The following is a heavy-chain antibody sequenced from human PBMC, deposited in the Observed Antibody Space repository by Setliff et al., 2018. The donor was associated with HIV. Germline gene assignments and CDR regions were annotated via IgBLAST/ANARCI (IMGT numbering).Heavy chain of an antibody. CDR1: GGSISAHY. J-gene: IGHJ2*01. V-gene: IGHV4-59*04. CDR3: ARPSTGGGYNYWYFDL. CDR2: IYYSGTT. Sequence: SSETLSLSCSVSGGSISAHYWSWIRQSPGKGLEWIGYIYYSGTTYYNPSLKSRVTISVDTSKNQFSLKLSSVTAADTAVYHCARPSTGGGYNYWYFDLWGRGALVTVSS. D-gene: IGHD5-12*01.